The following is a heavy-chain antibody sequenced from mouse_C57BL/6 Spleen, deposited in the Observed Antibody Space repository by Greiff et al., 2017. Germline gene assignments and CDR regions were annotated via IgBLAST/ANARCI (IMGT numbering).Heavy chain of an antibody. CDR2: IYPGDGDT. Sequence: QVQLKESGAELVKPGASVKISCKASGYAFSSYWMNWVKQRPGKGLAWIGQIYPGDGDTNYNGKFKGKATLTADKSSSTAYMRLSSLTSEDSAVYFCARSGSNYPFDYWGQGTTLTVSS. CDR1: GYAFSSYW. V-gene: IGHV1-80*01. J-gene: IGHJ2*01. D-gene: IGHD2-5*01. CDR3: ARSGSNYPFDY.